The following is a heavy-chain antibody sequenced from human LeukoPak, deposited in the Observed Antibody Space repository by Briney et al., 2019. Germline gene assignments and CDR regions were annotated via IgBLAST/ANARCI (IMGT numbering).Heavy chain of an antibody. CDR2: IIPIFRTA. J-gene: IGHJ6*04. Sequence: GASVKVSCKASGGTFSSHVFSWVRQAPGQGLGWMGGIIPIFRTANYAQKFQGRLTITVDKSTSTAYMKLSSLRSDDTAVYYCASATLRCSGGGCYEMDVWGKGTTVTVSS. CDR3: ASATLRCSGGGCYEMDV. V-gene: IGHV1-69*06. CDR1: GGTFSSHV. D-gene: IGHD2-15*01.